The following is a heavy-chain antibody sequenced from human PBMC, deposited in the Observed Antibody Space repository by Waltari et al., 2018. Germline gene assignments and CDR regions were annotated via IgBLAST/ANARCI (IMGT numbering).Heavy chain of an antibody. J-gene: IGHJ4*02. CDR1: GYSISSGYY. CDR2: IYHSGST. D-gene: IGHD1-1*01. CDR3: ARENYNWNDALLDY. Sequence: QVQLQESGPGLVKPSETLSLTCAVSGYSISSGYYWGWIRQPPGKGLEWIGSIYHSGSTYDNPSLKSRVTISVDTSKNQFSLKLSSGTAADTAVYYCARENYNWNDALLDYWGQGTLVTVSS. V-gene: IGHV4-38-2*02.